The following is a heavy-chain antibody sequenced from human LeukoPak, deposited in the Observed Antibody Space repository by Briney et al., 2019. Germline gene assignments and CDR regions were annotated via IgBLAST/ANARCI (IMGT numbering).Heavy chain of an antibody. V-gene: IGHV4-59*12. CDR3: VTPDCSGGSCYSGDAFDI. CDR1: GGSISSYY. Sequence: SETLSLTCTVSGGSISSYYWSWIRQPPGKGLEWIGYIYYSGSTNYNPSLKSRVTISVDTSKNQFSLKLSSVTAADTAVYYCVTPDCSGGSCYSGDAFDIWGQGTMVTVSS. D-gene: IGHD2-15*01. CDR2: IYYSGST. J-gene: IGHJ3*02.